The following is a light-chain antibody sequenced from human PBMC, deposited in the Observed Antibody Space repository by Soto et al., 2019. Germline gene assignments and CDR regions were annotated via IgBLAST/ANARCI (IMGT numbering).Light chain of an antibody. Sequence: QSVLTQPASVSGSPGQSITISCTGTSSDVGGYNYVSWSQQHPGKAPKLLISEVSNRPSGVSNRFSDSKSGNTASLTISGLQADDEADYYCSSYTASSTLVFGTGTKLTVL. CDR3: SSYTASSTLV. CDR2: EVS. J-gene: IGLJ1*01. CDR1: SSDVGGYNY. V-gene: IGLV2-14*03.